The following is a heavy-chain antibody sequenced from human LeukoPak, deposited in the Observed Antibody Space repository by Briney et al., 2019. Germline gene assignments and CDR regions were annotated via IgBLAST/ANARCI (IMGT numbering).Heavy chain of an antibody. D-gene: IGHD3-3*01. J-gene: IGHJ4*02. CDR2: IYYSGST. CDR1: GGSISNYY. V-gene: IGHV4-59*01. CDR3: ARAGGADFWSGYYHFDY. Sequence: SETLSLTCTVSGGSISNYYWSWIRQPPGKGLEWIGYIYYSGSTNYNPSLKSRVTISVDTSKNQFSLKLSSVTAADTAVYYCARAGGADFWSGYYHFDYWGQGTLVTVSS.